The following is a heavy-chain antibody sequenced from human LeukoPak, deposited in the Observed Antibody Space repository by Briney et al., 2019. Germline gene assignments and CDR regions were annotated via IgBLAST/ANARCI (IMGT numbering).Heavy chain of an antibody. V-gene: IGHV4-59*01. D-gene: IGHD3-22*01. CDR2: IHYSGST. CDR1: DGSISNYY. Sequence: SETLSLTCTISDGSISNYYWKWIRQSPGKGLEWIGHIHYSGSTHYNPSLQSRVSISIDTSRNHFSLKLRSVTAVDTAVYYCARWGHFDTTGYFVVDYWGQGTLVTVSS. CDR3: ARWGHFDTTGYFVVDY. J-gene: IGHJ4*02.